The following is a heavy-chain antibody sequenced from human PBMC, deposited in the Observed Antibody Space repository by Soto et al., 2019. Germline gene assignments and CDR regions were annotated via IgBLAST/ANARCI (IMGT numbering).Heavy chain of an antibody. CDR1: GGSISSYY. V-gene: IGHV4-59*08. Sequence: PSETLSLTCTVSGGSISSYYWSWIRQPPGKGLEWIGFIYYSGSTNYNPSLKSRVTISVDTSKNHFSLKLSSVSSADTAVYYCARHKSSRYDYWGQGTQVTVSS. CDR2: IYYSGST. D-gene: IGHD6-13*01. CDR3: ARHKSSRYDY. J-gene: IGHJ4*02.